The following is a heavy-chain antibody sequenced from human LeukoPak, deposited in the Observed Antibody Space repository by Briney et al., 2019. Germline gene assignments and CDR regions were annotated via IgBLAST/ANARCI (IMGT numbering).Heavy chain of an antibody. CDR2: ISGSGGST. Sequence: GGSLRLSCAASGFTFSSYAMSWVRQAPGKGLEWVSAISGSGGSTYYAGSVKGRFTISRDNSKNTLYLQMNSPRAEDTAVYYCAKDHSSSWYVFGHWGQGTLVTVSS. V-gene: IGHV3-23*01. CDR1: GFTFSSYA. J-gene: IGHJ4*02. D-gene: IGHD6-13*01. CDR3: AKDHSSSWYVFGH.